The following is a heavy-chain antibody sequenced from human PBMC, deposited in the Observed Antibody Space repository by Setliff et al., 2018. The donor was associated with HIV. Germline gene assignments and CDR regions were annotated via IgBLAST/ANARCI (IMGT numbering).Heavy chain of an antibody. CDR2: ISTSGST. V-gene: IGHV4-4*09. D-gene: IGHD5-12*01. CDR3: TRLAGGYADY. CDR1: GASFTTHY. J-gene: IGHJ4*02. Sequence: SETLSLTCTVSGASFTTHYWSLIRQPPGKGLEWIGCISTSGSTNYNPSLRSRVTLSIDMSKNQFSLKMSSVTAADTAVYYCTRLAGGYADYWGQGTLVTVSS.